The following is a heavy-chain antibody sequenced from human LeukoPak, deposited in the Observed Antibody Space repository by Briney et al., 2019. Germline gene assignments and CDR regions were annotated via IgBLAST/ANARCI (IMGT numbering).Heavy chain of an antibody. CDR2: INHSGST. D-gene: IGHD6-19*01. V-gene: IGHV4-34*01. Sequence: SETLSLTCAVYDGSFSGYYWSWIRQPPGKGLEWIGEINHSGSTNYNPSPKSRVTISVDTSKNQFSLKLSSVTAADTAVYYCARGQQWLKNYFDYWGQGTLVTVSS. CDR3: ARGQQWLKNYFDY. J-gene: IGHJ4*02. CDR1: DGSFSGYY.